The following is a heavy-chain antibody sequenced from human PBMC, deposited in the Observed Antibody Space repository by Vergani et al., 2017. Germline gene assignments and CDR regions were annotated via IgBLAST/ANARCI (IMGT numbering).Heavy chain of an antibody. J-gene: IGHJ1*01. D-gene: IGHD1-14*01. V-gene: IGHV3-21*01. CDR3: AREEATKVSKXFQH. Sequence: EVQLVESGGGLVKPGGSLRLSCAASGFTFSSYSMNWVRQAPGKGLEWVSSISSSSSYIYYADSVKGRFTISRDNAKNSLYLQMNSLRAEDTAVYYCAREEATKVSKXFQHWGQGTLVTVSS. CDR1: GFTFSSYS. CDR2: ISSSSSYI.